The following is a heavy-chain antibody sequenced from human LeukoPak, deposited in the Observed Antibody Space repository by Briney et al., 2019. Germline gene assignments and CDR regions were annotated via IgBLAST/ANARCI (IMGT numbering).Heavy chain of an antibody. Sequence: PGGSLRLSCAASGFTFSTSEMNWVRQAPGKGLEWISYISSSSTTTYYADSVKGRFTISRDNAQNSLYLQMNGLRAGDTAVYYCARGSTYYYGMDVWGKGTTVTVSS. CDR3: ARGSTYYYGMDV. J-gene: IGHJ6*04. CDR2: ISSSSTTT. V-gene: IGHV3-48*03. D-gene: IGHD5/OR15-5a*01. CDR1: GFTFSTSE.